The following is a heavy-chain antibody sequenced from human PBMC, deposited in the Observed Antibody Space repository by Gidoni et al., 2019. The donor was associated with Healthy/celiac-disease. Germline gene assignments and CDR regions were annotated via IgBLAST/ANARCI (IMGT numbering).Heavy chain of an antibody. CDR2: INHSGST. CDR3: ARYQGQQLFDY. D-gene: IGHD6-13*01. J-gene: IGHJ4*02. V-gene: IGHV4-34*01. Sequence: QVQLQQWGAGLLTPSETLSLTCAVYGGSFSGYYWSWIRQPPGKGLEWIGEINHSGSTNYNPSLKSRVTISVDTSKNQFSLKLSSVTAADTAVYYCARYQGQQLFDYWGQGTLVTVSS. CDR1: GGSFSGYY.